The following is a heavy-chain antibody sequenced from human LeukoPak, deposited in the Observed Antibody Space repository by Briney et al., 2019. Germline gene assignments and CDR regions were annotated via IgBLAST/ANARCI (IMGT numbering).Heavy chain of an antibody. CDR1: GGTFSNHA. J-gene: IGHJ6*02. Sequence: SVKVSCKASGGTFSNHAFSWVRQAPGQGLEWMGGIIPIDDSANYVQKLQDRVMITADEATNIIYMELGSLKSEDTAEYYCARHSGHSSWYYGLDVWGQGTTVIVSS. CDR2: IIPIDDSA. D-gene: IGHD6-13*01. CDR3: ARHSGHSSWYYGLDV. V-gene: IGHV1-69*13.